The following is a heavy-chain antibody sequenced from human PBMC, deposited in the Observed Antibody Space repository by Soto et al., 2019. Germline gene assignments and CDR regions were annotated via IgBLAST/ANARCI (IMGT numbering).Heavy chain of an antibody. CDR3: ARVLLEFGEFTFDY. V-gene: IGHV4-30-4*01. D-gene: IGHD3-10*01. J-gene: IGHJ4*02. CDR2: IYYSGST. Sequence: SETLSLTCTVSGGSISSGDYYWSWIRQPPGKGLEWIGYIYYSGSTYYNPSLKSRVTISVDTSKNQFSLKLSSVTAADTAVYYCARVLLEFGEFTFDYWGQGTLVTVSS. CDR1: GGSISSGDYY.